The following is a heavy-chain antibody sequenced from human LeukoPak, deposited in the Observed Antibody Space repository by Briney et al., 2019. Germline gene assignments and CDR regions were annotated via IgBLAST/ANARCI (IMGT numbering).Heavy chain of an antibody. D-gene: IGHD3-10*01. CDR2: IRQDGSER. CDR3: ATYYSERSSYYMDV. J-gene: IGHJ6*03. V-gene: IGHV3-7*01. Sequence: PGGPLRLSCAARGFTYSNYWMSGLRQAPGKGLEGVAKIRQDGSERYYVDSVKGRFTISRDNAKISLYLQMNSLRAEDTAVYYCATYYSERSSYYMDVWGKGTTVTVSS. CDR1: GFTYSNYW.